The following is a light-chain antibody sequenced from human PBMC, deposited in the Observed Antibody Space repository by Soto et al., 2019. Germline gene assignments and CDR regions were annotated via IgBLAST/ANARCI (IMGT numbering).Light chain of an antibody. CDR1: QSVSNNY. Sequence: EVVLTQSPGTLSLSPGERATLSCRASQSVSNNYLAWYQHKPGQSPKLLIFGSTDRATGIPDRFSGSGSGTDFTLTISRLEPEDFAVYYCHQYGSSPPYTFGQATKLEIK. CDR2: GST. CDR3: HQYGSSPPYT. J-gene: IGKJ2*01. V-gene: IGKV3-20*01.